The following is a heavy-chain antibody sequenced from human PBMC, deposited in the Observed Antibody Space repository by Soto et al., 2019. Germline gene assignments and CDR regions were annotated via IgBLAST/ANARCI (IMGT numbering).Heavy chain of an antibody. Sequence: QVHLVQSGAEMKKPGSSVKVSCKASGGTFSSYPINWVRQAPGQGLEWMGGIIPFFGTTHSAQKFQGSLTITADESTRTTYMELSSLRSEDTAVYYCASRPVMEVGQYGNWFDHWGQGTLVTVSS. CDR1: GGTFSSYP. V-gene: IGHV1-69*01. CDR2: IIPFFGTT. J-gene: IGHJ5*02. CDR3: ASRPVMEVGQYGNWFDH. D-gene: IGHD1-26*01.